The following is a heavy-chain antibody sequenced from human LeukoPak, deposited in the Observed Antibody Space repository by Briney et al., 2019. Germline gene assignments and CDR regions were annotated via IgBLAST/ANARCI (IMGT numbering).Heavy chain of an antibody. J-gene: IGHJ4*02. CDR3: ARDDGYSYGFDY. Sequence: GGSLRLSCAASGFTFSSFAMNWVRQAPGKGLEWVSTMSGDATSTYYADSVKGRFTISRDNSKNTLYLQMNSLRAEDTAVYYCARDDGYSYGFDYWGQGTLVTVSS. V-gene: IGHV3-23*01. D-gene: IGHD5-18*01. CDR2: MSGDATST. CDR1: GFTFSSFA.